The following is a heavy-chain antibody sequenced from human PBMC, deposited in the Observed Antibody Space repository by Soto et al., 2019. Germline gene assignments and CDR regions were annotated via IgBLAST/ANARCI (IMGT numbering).Heavy chain of an antibody. J-gene: IGHJ4*02. Sequence: PSDTLSLTCTVSGGSISSHYWSWIRQPPGKGLEWIGFIYYSGSTNYNPSLKSRVTISVDTSKNQFSLKLSSVTAADTAVYYCARVGGPFDYWGQGTLVTVSS. CDR3: ARVGGPFDY. V-gene: IGHV4-59*11. D-gene: IGHD3-16*01. CDR2: IYYSGST. CDR1: GGSISSHY.